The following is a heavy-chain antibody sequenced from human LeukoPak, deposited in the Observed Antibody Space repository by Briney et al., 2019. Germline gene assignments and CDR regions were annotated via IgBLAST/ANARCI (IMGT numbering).Heavy chain of an antibody. CDR1: GGSFSGYY. D-gene: IGHD3-10*01. J-gene: IGHJ2*01. Sequence: SETLSLTCAVHGGSFSGYYWSWIRQSPGKGLDWIGEINHSGSSNYNPSLKSRVTISVDTSKNQFSLKLRSVTAADTAVYYCARGYSSTGFGENFDLWGRGTLAPVSS. CDR2: INHSGSS. CDR3: ARGYSSTGFGENFDL. V-gene: IGHV4-34*01.